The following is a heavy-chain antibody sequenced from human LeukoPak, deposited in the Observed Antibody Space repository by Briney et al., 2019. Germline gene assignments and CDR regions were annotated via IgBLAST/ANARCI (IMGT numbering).Heavy chain of an antibody. CDR2: IYYSGST. Sequence: SETLSLTCTVSGGSISSSNYYWGWIRQPPGKGLEWIGSIYYSGSTYYNPSLKSRVTISVDTSKNQFSLKLSSVTAADTAVYYCARRIIIAVAGTGWFDPWGQGTLVTVSS. D-gene: IGHD6-19*01. CDR1: GGSISSSNYY. J-gene: IGHJ5*02. V-gene: IGHV4-39*01. CDR3: ARRIIIAVAGTGWFDP.